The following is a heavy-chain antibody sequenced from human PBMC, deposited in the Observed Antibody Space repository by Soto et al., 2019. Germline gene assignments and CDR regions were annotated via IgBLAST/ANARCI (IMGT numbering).Heavy chain of an antibody. V-gene: IGHV1-69*01. D-gene: IGHD6-19*01. CDR1: GGTFSSYA. CDR2: IIPVFNTT. CDR3: AREGKYSTGWYAIDY. Sequence: QVQLVQSGAEVKKPGSSVKVSCKASGGTFSSYAFSWVRQAPGQGLEWMGGIIPVFNTTNYAQKFQGRVTIIAYESTGTAYRELSSLRSEDTAVYFCAREGKYSTGWYAIDYWGQGTLVTVSS. J-gene: IGHJ4*02.